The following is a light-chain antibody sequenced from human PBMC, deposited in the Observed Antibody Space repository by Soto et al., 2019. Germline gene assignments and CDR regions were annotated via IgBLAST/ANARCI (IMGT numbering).Light chain of an antibody. Sequence: EIALPQPPATLSAPPGERATITRRASQSISQNLAWFQQKPGQAPRPLIYGASTRATGVPARFSGRGSGTEFTLTISRLQSEDVAVYYCQQYHNWRTFGQGTKVEIK. CDR2: GAS. CDR1: QSISQN. CDR3: QQYHNWRT. V-gene: IGKV3-15*01. J-gene: IGKJ1*01.